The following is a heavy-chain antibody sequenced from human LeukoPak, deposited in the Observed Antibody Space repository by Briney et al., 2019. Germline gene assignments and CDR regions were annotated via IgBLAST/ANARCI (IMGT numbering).Heavy chain of an antibody. CDR2: ISAYNGNT. J-gene: IGHJ4*02. D-gene: IGHD5/OR15-5a*01. CDR3: ARDWVSTPQLDY. CDR1: GYTFTSYG. Sequence: ASVKVSCKASGYTFTSYGISWVRQAPGQGLEWMGWISAYNGNTNYAQNLQSRVTMTTDTSTSTAYMELRSLRSDDTAVYYCARDWVSTPQLDYWGQGTLVTVSS. V-gene: IGHV1-18*01.